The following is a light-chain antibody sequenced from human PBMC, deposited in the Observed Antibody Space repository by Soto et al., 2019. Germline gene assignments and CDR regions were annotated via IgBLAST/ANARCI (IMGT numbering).Light chain of an antibody. V-gene: IGKV1-12*01. J-gene: IGKJ4*01. CDR1: QDISHY. Sequence: DIQMTQSPSSVSASVGDRVTITCRASQDISHYLAWYQQKLGKAPKLLISAASTLQSGVPLRFSGSGSGSDFTLTITSLQPEDFATYYCQQANSFPLTFGGGTRVEIK. CDR3: QQANSFPLT. CDR2: AAS.